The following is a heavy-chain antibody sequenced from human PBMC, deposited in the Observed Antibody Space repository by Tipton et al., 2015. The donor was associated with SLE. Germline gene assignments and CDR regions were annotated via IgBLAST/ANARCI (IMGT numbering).Heavy chain of an antibody. V-gene: IGHV4-38-2*01. CDR3: ATSPLTL. CDR2: ISYTGST. J-gene: IGHJ4*02. CDR1: GYSISSSYY. Sequence: GLVKPSETLSLTCAVSGYSISSSYYWGWIRQSPGKGLEWIGSISYTGSTYYNPSLRSRVTISLDMSKNQFSLKLTSVTAADTAVYYCATSPLTLWGQGTLVTVSS. D-gene: IGHD2-2*01.